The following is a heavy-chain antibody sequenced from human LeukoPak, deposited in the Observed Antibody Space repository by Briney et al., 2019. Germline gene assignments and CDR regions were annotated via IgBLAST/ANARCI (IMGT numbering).Heavy chain of an antibody. D-gene: IGHD3-22*01. J-gene: IGHJ4*02. V-gene: IGHV3-23*01. CDR3: AKYYYDSSGYYYGFDY. CDR2: ISGSGGST. Sequence: PGGSLRLSCAASGFTFSSYAMSWVRQAPGKGLEWVSAISGSGGSTYYADSVKGRFTISRDNSKNTLYLQMNSLRAEDTAAYYCAKYYYDSSGYYYGFDYWGQGTLVTVSS. CDR1: GFTFSSYA.